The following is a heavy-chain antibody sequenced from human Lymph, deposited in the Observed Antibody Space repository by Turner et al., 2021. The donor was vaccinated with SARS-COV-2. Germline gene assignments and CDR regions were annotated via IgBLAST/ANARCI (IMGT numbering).Heavy chain of an antibody. CDR1: GGTFSSYA. CDR2: IIPILGIA. CDR3: CGKAAPGRGGGVFYYYYGMDV. D-gene: IGHD6-13*01. V-gene: IGHV1-69*10. J-gene: IGHJ6*02. Sequence: QVQLVQSGAEVKKPGSSVKVSCKASGGTFSSYAISWVRQAPGQGLEWRGGIIPILGIANYAQRFQGRVTITADKSTSTAYLGLSSLRSEETAVYYGCGKAAPGRGGGVFYYYYGMDVWGQGTTVTVSS.